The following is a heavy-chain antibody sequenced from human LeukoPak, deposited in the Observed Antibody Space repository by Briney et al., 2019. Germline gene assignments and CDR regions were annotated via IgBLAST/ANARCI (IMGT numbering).Heavy chain of an antibody. CDR3: AKGRAAGTRSYFDY. CDR2: ISYDGSNK. D-gene: IGHD6-13*01. J-gene: IGHJ4*02. Sequence: GGSLRLSCAASGFTFSSYGMHWVRRAPGKGLEWVAVISYDGSNKYYADSVKGRFTISRDNSKNTLYLQMNSLRAEDTAVYYCAKGRAAGTRSYFDYWGQGTLVTVSS. V-gene: IGHV3-30*18. CDR1: GFTFSSYG.